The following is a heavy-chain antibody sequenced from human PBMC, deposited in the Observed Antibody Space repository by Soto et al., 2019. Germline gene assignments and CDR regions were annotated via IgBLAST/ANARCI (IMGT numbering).Heavy chain of an antibody. CDR1: GYTFTSYG. Sequence: ASVKVSCKASGYTFTSYGISCVRQAPGQGLEWMGWISAYNGNTNYALKLQGRVTMTTYTYTSKASMALWSMRSDHPTVYHCGCRASPSRYITSYDPCSQGTRVTV. D-gene: IGHD2-2*02. CDR3: GCRASPSRYITSYDP. J-gene: IGHJ5*02. CDR2: ISAYNGNT. V-gene: IGHV1-18*04.